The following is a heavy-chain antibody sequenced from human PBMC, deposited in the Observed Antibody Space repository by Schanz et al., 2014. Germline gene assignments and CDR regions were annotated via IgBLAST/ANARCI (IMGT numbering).Heavy chain of an antibody. J-gene: IGHJ6*02. CDR3: AKARRKSNCSGGRCFHYSYYGMDV. Sequence: EVQLLESGGGLVRPGGSLRLSRAASGFTFSNYAMSWVRQAPGKGLEWVSGFIVDSGNTYYAGSVKGRFSISRDYSKNTLYLQMSSLRAEDTAVYYCAKARRKSNCSGGRCFHYSYYGMDVWGQGTTVTVSS. V-gene: IGHV3-23*01. D-gene: IGHD2-15*01. CDR2: FIVDSGNT. CDR1: GFTFSNYA.